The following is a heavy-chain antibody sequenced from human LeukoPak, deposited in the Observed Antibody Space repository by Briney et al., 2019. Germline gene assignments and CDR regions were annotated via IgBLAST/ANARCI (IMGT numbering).Heavy chain of an antibody. J-gene: IGHJ5*02. CDR3: ARVPHYSSGWYAGDYNWFDP. Sequence: GASVKVSCKASGYTFTNYYIHWVRQAPGQGLEWMGIINPSGGSTNYAQNFQGRVTMTRDTSISTAYMELSRLRSDDTAVYYCARVPHYSSGWYAGDYNWFDPWGQGTLVTVSS. V-gene: IGHV1-46*01. CDR2: INPSGGST. D-gene: IGHD6-19*01. CDR1: GYTFTNYY.